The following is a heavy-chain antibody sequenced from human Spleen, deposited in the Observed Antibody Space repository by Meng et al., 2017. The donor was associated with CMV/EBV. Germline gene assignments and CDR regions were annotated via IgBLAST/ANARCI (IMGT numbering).Heavy chain of an antibody. CDR2: MYYGGRT. D-gene: IGHD3-10*01. CDR1: GGSISSDNYY. V-gene: IGHV4-39*07. CDR3: AREAFYGSGSYKSFDI. J-gene: IGHJ3*02. Sequence: GSLRLSCSVSGGSISSDNYYWGWIRQPPGKGLEWIGSMYYGGRTNYNPSLKSRVTISVDTSKNQFSLKLSSVTAADTAVYYCAREAFYGSGSYKSFDIWGQGTMVTVSS.